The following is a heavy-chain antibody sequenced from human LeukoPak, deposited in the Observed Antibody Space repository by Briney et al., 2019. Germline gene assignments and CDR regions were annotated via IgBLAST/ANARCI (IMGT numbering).Heavy chain of an antibody. J-gene: IGHJ4*02. V-gene: IGHV3-23*01. CDR3: AKDGTRGIRFGKIPHYFDY. CDR1: GFTFSSYA. D-gene: IGHD3-10*01. CDR2: ISGSGGST. Sequence: GGSLRLSCAASGFTFSSYAMSWVRQAPGKGLEWVSAISGSGGSTYYADSVKGRFTISRDNSKNTLYLQMNSLRVDDTAVYYCAKDGTRGIRFGKIPHYFDYWGQGTLVTVSS.